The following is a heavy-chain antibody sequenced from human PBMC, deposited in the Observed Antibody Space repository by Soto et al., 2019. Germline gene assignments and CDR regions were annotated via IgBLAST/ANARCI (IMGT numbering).Heavy chain of an antibody. CDR3: AHKGGGDRILDY. CDR2: IYWDDDK. V-gene: IGHV2-5*02. CDR1: GFSLSTRGVG. J-gene: IGHJ4*02. D-gene: IGHD3-16*01. Sequence: QITLKESGPTLVKPTQTLTLTCTFSGFSLSTRGVGVGWIRQPPGKALEWLAIIYWDDDKRYSPSLKSRLTTTKDPSKNQVVLNKTNMDPGDTATYYCAHKGGGDRILDYWGQGTLVTVSS.